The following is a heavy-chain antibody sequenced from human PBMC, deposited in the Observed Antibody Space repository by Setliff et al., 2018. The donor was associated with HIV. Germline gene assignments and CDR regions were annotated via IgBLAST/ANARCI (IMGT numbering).Heavy chain of an antibody. Sequence: SETLSLTCSVSGGSINNYYWSWIRQPPGKGLEWIGYISDSGTTNYNPSLKSRVTISVDTSKNQFSLKLSSVTAADTGVYYCARHRDPPGSRWIFYYYYMDLWGEGTTVTVSS. D-gene: IGHD6-13*01. V-gene: IGHV4-59*08. J-gene: IGHJ6*03. CDR3: ARHRDPPGSRWIFYYYYMDL. CDR2: ISDSGTT. CDR1: GGSINNYY.